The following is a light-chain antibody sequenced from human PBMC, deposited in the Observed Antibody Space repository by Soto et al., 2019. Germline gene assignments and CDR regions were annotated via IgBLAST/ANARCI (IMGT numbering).Light chain of an antibody. CDR1: TRDVGAYDY. Sequence: QSPLTQPPSPPRSPEPPVTISCTGTTRDVGAYDYVSWYQQHPGKAPKLMNYEINKRPSRVPHRFSGSKSGNTASLTVSGFQAEDEADYYCSSFAGSNNFPYVFGTGTNVTVL. J-gene: IGLJ1*01. CDR2: EIN. V-gene: IGLV2-8*01. CDR3: SSFAGSNNFPYV.